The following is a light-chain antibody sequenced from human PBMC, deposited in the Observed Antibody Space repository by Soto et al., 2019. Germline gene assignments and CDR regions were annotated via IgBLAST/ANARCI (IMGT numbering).Light chain of an antibody. CDR3: QHYDNSRLT. Sequence: DIKMTQSPSTLSASVGDRVTITCRASQSISTWLAWYQQKPGKAPKLLIYKASSLESGVPSRFSGSGSGTEFTLTISSLQPDDSATYYCQHYDNSRLTFGGGTKVEIK. CDR2: KAS. CDR1: QSISTW. J-gene: IGKJ4*01. V-gene: IGKV1-5*03.